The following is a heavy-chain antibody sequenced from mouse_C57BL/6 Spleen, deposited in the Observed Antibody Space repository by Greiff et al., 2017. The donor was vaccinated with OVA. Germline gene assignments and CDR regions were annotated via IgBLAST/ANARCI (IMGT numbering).Heavy chain of an antibody. J-gene: IGHJ2*01. V-gene: IGHV1-15*01. CDR3: TRSLTGYFDY. Sequence: QVQLQQSGAELVRPGASVTLSCKASGYTFTDYEMHWVKQTPVHGLEWIGAIDPETGGTAYNQKFKGKAILTAAKSSSTAYMELRSLTSEDSAVYYCTRSLTGYFDYWGQGTTLTVSS. CDR2: IDPETGGT. D-gene: IGHD4-1*01. CDR1: GYTFTDYE.